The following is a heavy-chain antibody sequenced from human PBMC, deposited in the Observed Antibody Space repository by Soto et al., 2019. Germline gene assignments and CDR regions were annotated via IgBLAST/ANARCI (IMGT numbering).Heavy chain of an antibody. CDR2: IYPGDSDT. V-gene: IGHV5-51*03. D-gene: IGHD3-10*01. CDR3: ALVVRGGMTEAYYFDY. CDR1: GYRFTNYW. Sequence: EVQLEQSGAEVKKPGESLKISCKGSGYRFTNYWIGWVRQMPGKGLEWVGLIYPGDSDTRYSPSFQGQVTISADKSISTAYLQWSSLKASDTAMYYCALVVRGGMTEAYYFDYWGQGTLVTVSS. J-gene: IGHJ4*02.